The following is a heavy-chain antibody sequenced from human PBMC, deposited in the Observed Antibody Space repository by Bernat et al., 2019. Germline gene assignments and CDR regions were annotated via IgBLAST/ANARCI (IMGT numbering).Heavy chain of an antibody. CDR3: ARGPGEAVTNPIDY. Sequence: EVQLLESGGGLVQPGGSLRLSCAASGFTFSSYAMSWVRQAPGKGLEWVSAISGSGGSTYYADSVKGRFTISRDNAKNSLYLQMNSLRAEDTAVYYCARGPGEAVTNPIDYWGQGTLVTVSS. V-gene: IGHV3-23*01. J-gene: IGHJ4*02. CDR1: GFTFSSYA. CDR2: ISGSGGST. D-gene: IGHD2-15*01.